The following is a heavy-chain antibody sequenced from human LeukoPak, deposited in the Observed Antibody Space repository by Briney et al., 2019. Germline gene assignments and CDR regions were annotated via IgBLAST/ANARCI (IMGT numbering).Heavy chain of an antibody. Sequence: GASVKVSCKASGGTFSSYAISWVRQAPGQGLEWMGGIIPIFCTANYAQKFQGRVTITTDESTSTAYMELSSLRSEDTAVYYCARGGYYDIVTGYSAQRGFDYWGQGTLVTVSS. CDR3: ARGGYYDIVTGYSAQRGFDY. CDR2: IIPIFCTA. D-gene: IGHD3-9*01. J-gene: IGHJ4*02. V-gene: IGHV1-69*05. CDR1: GGTFSSYA.